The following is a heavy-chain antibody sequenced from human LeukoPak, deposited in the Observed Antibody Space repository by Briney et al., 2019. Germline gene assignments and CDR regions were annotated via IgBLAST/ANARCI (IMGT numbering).Heavy chain of an antibody. CDR3: ARVYSSGWPFDY. CDR1: GFTFSGYP. V-gene: IGHV3-30*14. CDR2: ISYDGSNK. D-gene: IGHD6-19*01. Sequence: PGGSLRLSCAASGFTFSGYPIHWVRQAPGKGLEWVAVISYDGSNKYYADSVKGRFTISRDNSKNTLYLQMNSLRAGDTAVYYCARVYSSGWPFDYWGQGTLVTVSS. J-gene: IGHJ4*02.